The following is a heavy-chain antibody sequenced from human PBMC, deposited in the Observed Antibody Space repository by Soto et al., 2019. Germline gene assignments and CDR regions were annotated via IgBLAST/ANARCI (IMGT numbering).Heavy chain of an antibody. Sequence: PRLSCTASRFTFRSYAMRWVRQAPAKGLAGVSGISGGADTTNYADPVKGRFTISRDNSKNTVYLQMHSLGAEDTAVYYCAKEYLGLRFGELLFREFDYWGQGALVTVSS. V-gene: IGHV3-23*01. J-gene: IGHJ4*02. D-gene: IGHD3-10*01. CDR1: RFTFRSYA. CDR3: AKEYLGLRFGELLFREFDY. CDR2: ISGGADTT.